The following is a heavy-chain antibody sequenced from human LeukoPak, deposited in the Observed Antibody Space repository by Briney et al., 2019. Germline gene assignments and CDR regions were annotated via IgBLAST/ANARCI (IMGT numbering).Heavy chain of an antibody. CDR3: AREDPGPAVAVGRGFDY. D-gene: IGHD6-19*01. V-gene: IGHV4-38-2*02. CDR1: GYSISSGYY. CDR2: IYHSGST. J-gene: IGHJ4*02. Sequence: SETLSLTCTVSGYSISSGYYWGWIRQPPGKGLEWIGSIYHSGSTYYNPSLKSRVTISVDTSKNQFSLQLNSVTPEDTAVYYCAREDPGPAVAVGRGFDYWGQGTLVTVSS.